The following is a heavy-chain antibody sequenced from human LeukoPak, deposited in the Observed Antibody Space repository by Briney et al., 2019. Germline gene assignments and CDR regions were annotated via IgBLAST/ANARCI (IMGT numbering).Heavy chain of an antibody. D-gene: IGHD3-22*01. CDR3: ARLMDNNYDGSAFDY. Sequence: ASVKVSCKTSGYSFTDYIIAWVRQASGQGLEWLGWIGTYDGHTSYAQKVQGRVTMTTDTSATTAYLELRSLTSDDTALYYCARLMDNNYDGSAFDYWGQGTLVTVSS. CDR2: IGTYDGHT. CDR1: GYSFTDYI. J-gene: IGHJ4*02. V-gene: IGHV1-18*01.